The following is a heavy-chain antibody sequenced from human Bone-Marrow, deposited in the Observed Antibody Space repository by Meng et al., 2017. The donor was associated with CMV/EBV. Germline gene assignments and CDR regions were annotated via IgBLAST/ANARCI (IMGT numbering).Heavy chain of an antibody. V-gene: IGHV1-69*05. CDR3: ARDPGTRYCSGGSCYTNYYYGMDV. CDR2: IIPIFGTA. D-gene: IGHD2-15*01. J-gene: IGHJ6*02. Sequence: SVKVSCKASGGTFSSYAISWVRQAPGQGLEWMGGIIPIFGTANYAQKFQGRVTITTDESTSTAYMELSSLRSEDTDVYYCARDPGTRYCSGGSCYTNYYYGMDVRGQGTTVTVSS. CDR1: GGTFSSYA.